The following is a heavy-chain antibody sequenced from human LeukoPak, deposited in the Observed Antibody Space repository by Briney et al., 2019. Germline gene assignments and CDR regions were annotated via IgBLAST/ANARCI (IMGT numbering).Heavy chain of an antibody. J-gene: IGHJ4*02. Sequence: GGSLRLSCAASGFTFSSYGMTWVRQAPGKGLEWVSAISGSGSSTYYADSVKGRFTISRDNPKNTLFLQMNSLRAEDSAVYYCAKGRASGSYLPFDYWGQGTLVTVSS. D-gene: IGHD3-10*01. CDR1: GFTFSSYG. V-gene: IGHV3-23*01. CDR2: ISGSGSST. CDR3: AKGRASGSYLPFDY.